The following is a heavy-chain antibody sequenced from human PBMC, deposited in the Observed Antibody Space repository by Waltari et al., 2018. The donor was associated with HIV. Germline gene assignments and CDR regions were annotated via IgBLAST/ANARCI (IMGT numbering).Heavy chain of an antibody. Sequence: EEQLVESGGGLVKPVGSLRLSCAVSGFTFSSYYMNWVRQAPGKGLEWVSYISSSGDDIYYADSVKGRFTISRDNANNSLFLQMSSLRAEDTAVYYCAKFTSCRGNTCSYGMQVWGQGTTVIVS. V-gene: IGHV3-21*06. CDR1: GFTFSSYY. J-gene: IGHJ6*02. D-gene: IGHD2-2*01. CDR3: AKFTSCRGNTCSYGMQV. CDR2: ISSSGDDI.